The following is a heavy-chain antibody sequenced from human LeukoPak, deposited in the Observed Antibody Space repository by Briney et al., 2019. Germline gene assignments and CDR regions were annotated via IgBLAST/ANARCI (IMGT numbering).Heavy chain of an antibody. J-gene: IGHJ4*02. Sequence: GGSLRLSCAASGFTFSNSGMHWVRQAPGKGLEWVALIRYDGSDKYYADSVKGRFTISRDNSKNTLYLQMNSLRAEDTAVYYCARDRRYYGSGGFDYWGQGTLVTVSS. CDR1: GFTFSNSG. CDR2: IRYDGSDK. CDR3: ARDRRYYGSGGFDY. D-gene: IGHD3-10*01. V-gene: IGHV3-30*02.